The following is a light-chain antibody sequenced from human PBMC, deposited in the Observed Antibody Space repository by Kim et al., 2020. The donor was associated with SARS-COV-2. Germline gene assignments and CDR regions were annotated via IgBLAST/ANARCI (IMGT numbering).Light chain of an antibody. V-gene: IGLV2-11*03. Sequence: GQSVTISCTGTSSDIGTYNYVSWYQQHPGKAPKLMVYDVIKRPSGVPDRFSGSKSGNAASLTISGLRTEDEADYYCCSYAGSYTYVFGTGTKVTVL. CDR1: SSDIGTYNY. CDR3: CSYAGSYTYV. CDR2: DVI. J-gene: IGLJ1*01.